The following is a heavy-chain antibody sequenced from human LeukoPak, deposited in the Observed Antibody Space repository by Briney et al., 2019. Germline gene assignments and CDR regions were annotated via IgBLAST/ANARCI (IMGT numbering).Heavy chain of an antibody. CDR3: ARDGGGDY. D-gene: IGHD3-16*01. CDR1: GFTFSLYS. Sequence: GGSLRLSCAASGFTFSLYSMNWVRQAPGKGLEWVSYITSGSSTIYYAESVRGRFTISRDNAKNSLFLQMNSLRAEDTAVYYCARDGGGDYWGQGTLVAVSS. CDR2: ITSGSSTI. J-gene: IGHJ4*02. V-gene: IGHV3-48*01.